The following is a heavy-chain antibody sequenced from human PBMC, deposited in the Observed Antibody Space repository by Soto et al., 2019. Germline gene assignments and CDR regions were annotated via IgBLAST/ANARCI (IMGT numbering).Heavy chain of an antibody. Sequence: GASVKVSCKASGGTFSSYAISWVRQAPGQGLEWMGGIIPTFGTANYAQKFQGRVTITADESTSTAYMELSSLRSEDTAVYYCARDLRDSSSSGPPYSPWFDPWGQGTLVTVSS. V-gene: IGHV1-69*13. D-gene: IGHD6-6*01. J-gene: IGHJ5*02. CDR1: GGTFSSYA. CDR2: IIPTFGTA. CDR3: ARDLRDSSSSGPPYSPWFDP.